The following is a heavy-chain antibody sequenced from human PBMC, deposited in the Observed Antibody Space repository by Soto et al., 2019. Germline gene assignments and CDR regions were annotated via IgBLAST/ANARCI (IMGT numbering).Heavy chain of an antibody. V-gene: IGHV1-2*04. CDR3: AREPSDYYDSSCYYSPRYFDY. Sequence: GASVKVSCKASGYTFTGYYMHWVRQSPVQGLEWMGWINPNSGGTNYAQKFQGWVTMTRDTSISTAYMELSRLRSDDTAVYYCAREPSDYYDSSCYYSPRYFDYWGQGTLVTVSS. CDR1: GYTFTGYY. D-gene: IGHD3-22*01. J-gene: IGHJ4*02. CDR2: INPNSGGT.